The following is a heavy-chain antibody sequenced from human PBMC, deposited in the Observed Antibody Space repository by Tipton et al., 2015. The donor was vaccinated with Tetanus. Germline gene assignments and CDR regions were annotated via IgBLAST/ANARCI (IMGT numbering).Heavy chain of an antibody. J-gene: IGHJ3*02. D-gene: IGHD4-11*01. CDR1: GGSISSGGYS. CDR2: IHHSGLA. V-gene: IGHV4-30-2*05. CDR3: ARNVYTVTNDAFDI. Sequence: TLSLTCAVSGGSISSGGYSWTWIRQPPGKGLEWIAFIHHSGLAFSKPSLKSRVSISIDTSQNQFSLRLTSVTAADTAVYFCARNVYTVTNDAFDIWGHGTLVNVSS.